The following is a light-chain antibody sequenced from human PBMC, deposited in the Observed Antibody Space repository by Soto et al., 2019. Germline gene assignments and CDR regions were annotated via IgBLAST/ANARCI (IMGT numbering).Light chain of an antibody. CDR1: SSDIGGYDY. Sequence: QSVLTHPASVSGSPGQSITISCTGPSSDIGGYDYVSWYQQRPRKAARFVIYDVRYRPSGVSNRFSGSKCGNTAALTISGLQAEDEAVYYCCSYTRTSNHYFFGSGTKVTV. CDR2: DVR. CDR3: CSYTRTSNHYF. J-gene: IGLJ1*01. V-gene: IGLV2-14*01.